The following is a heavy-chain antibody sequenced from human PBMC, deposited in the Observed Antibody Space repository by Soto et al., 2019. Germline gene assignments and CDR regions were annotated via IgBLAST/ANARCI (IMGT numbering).Heavy chain of an antibody. V-gene: IGHV4-30-4*01. D-gene: IGHD5-18*01. Sequence: SETLSRTCTVSGGSISRGDYYWSWIRQPPGKGLEWIGYIYYSGSTYYNPSLKSRVTISVDTSKNQFSLKLSSVTAADTAVYYCARAXPVVTDVWGQGTTVTVSS. CDR3: ARAXPVVTDV. J-gene: IGHJ6*02. CDR1: GGSISRGDYY. CDR2: IYYSGST.